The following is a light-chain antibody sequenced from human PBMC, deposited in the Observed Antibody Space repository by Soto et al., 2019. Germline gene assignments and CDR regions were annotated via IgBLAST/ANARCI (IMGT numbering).Light chain of an antibody. V-gene: IGLV2-14*01. CDR2: EVS. J-gene: IGLJ1*01. CDR1: SSDVGGYNY. Sequence: QSVLTQPASVSGPPGQSITISCTGTSSDVGGYNYVSWYQQHPGKAPKLMIYEVSDRPSGVSNCFSGSKSGNTASLTISGLQAEDEADYYCSSYTITSTYVFGTGTKVTVL. CDR3: SSYTITSTYV.